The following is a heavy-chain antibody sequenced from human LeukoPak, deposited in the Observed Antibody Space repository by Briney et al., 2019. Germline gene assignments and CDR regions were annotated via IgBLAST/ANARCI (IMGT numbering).Heavy chain of an antibody. CDR1: GYSISSCYY. D-gene: IGHD6-19*01. CDR2: IYHSGSN. V-gene: IGHV4-38-2*01. CDR3: ARTGYSSGWYGDYFDY. J-gene: IGHJ4*02. Sequence: SETLSLTCAVSGYSISSCYYWGWIRQPPGKGLEWIGSIYHSGSNYYNPSLKSRVTISVNTSKNQFSLKLSSVTAADTAVYYCARTGYSSGWYGDYFDYWGQGTLVTVSS.